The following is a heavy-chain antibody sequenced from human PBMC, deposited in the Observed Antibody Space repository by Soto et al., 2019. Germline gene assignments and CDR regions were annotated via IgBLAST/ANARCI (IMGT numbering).Heavy chain of an antibody. J-gene: IGHJ4*02. CDR2: IKSKTDGGTT. D-gene: IGHD3-10*01. CDR1: GFTFSNAW. Sequence: GGSLRLSCAASGFTFSNAWMSWVRQAPGKGLEWVGRIKSKTDGGTTDYAAPVKGRFTISRDDSKNTLYLQMNSLKTEDTAVYYCTTPTMVRGVIIDYWGQGTLVTVSS. CDR3: TTPTMVRGVIIDY. V-gene: IGHV3-15*01.